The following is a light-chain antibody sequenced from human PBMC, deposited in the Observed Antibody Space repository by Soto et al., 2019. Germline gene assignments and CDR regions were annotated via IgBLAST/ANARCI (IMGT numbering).Light chain of an antibody. CDR2: GAS. CDR1: QSVSSSY. V-gene: IGKV3-20*01. J-gene: IGKJ1*01. Sequence: EIVLTQSPGTLSLSPGERATLSCRASQSVSSSYLAWSQQKPGQAPRLLIYGASSRATGVPDRFSGSGSGTYFTLTISILEPEDFAVYFCHQYGSSPWTFGQGTKMEV. CDR3: HQYGSSPWT.